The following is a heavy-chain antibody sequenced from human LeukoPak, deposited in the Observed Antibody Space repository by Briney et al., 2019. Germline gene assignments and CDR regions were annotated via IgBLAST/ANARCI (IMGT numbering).Heavy chain of an antibody. Sequence: AGGALRLSCAAPGFTFSSYGMSWVRQAPGEGLEWVSAISGSGGSTYYADSVKGRFTISRDNSKNTLYLQMNSLRAEDTAVYYCAKAARGSVVYWGQGTLVTVSS. D-gene: IGHD2-15*01. CDR2: ISGSGGST. CDR3: AKAARGSVVY. V-gene: IGHV3-23*01. CDR1: GFTFSSYG. J-gene: IGHJ4*02.